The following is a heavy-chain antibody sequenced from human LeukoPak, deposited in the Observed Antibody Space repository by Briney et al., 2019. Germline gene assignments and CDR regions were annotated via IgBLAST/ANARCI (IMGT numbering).Heavy chain of an antibody. Sequence: SETLSLTCTVSGGSISSYYWSWIRQPAGKGLEWIGRIYTSGSTNYNPSLKSRVTMSVDTSKNQFSLKLSSVTAADTAMYYCASERQWLGTYYFDYWGQGTLVTVSS. D-gene: IGHD6-19*01. CDR2: IYTSGST. V-gene: IGHV4-4*07. CDR1: GGSISSYY. CDR3: ASERQWLGTYYFDY. J-gene: IGHJ4*02.